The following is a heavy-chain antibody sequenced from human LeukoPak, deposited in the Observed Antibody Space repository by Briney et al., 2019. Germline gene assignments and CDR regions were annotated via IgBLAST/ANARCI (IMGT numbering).Heavy chain of an antibody. CDR1: GLTFSSYG. D-gene: IGHD3-10*01. Sequence: GGSLKLSCAASGLTFSSYGMNWVRQAPGKGLEWVSAISGSGDSTYHADSVRGRFTVSRDNSKNTLYLQMKSLSAEDTAVYYCAKWKYGSDFGYFDYWGQGTVVTVSS. V-gene: IGHV3-23*01. J-gene: IGHJ4*02. CDR3: AKWKYGSDFGYFDY. CDR2: ISGSGDST.